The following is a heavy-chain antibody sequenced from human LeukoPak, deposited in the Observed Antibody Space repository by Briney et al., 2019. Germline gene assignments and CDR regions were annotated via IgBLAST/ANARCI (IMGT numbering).Heavy chain of an antibody. CDR3: VKDQGYYDFWSGYEYFHH. D-gene: IGHD3-3*01. J-gene: IGHJ1*01. V-gene: IGHV3-48*01. CDR2: IGPGSNTM. CDR1: GFTFSSYG. Sequence: GGSLRLSCAASGFTFSSYGMNWVRQAPGKGLEWVSYIGPGSNTMYYADSVKGRFTISRDNSKNTLYLQMSSLRAEDTAVYYCVKDQGYYDFWSGYEYFHHWGQGTLVTVSS.